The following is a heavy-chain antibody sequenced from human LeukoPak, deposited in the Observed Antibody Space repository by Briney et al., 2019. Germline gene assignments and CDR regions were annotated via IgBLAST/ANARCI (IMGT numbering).Heavy chain of an antibody. CDR3: ALVATGGDYYYGMDV. D-gene: IGHD5-12*01. J-gene: IGHJ6*02. CDR1: GGSFISYG. CDR2: IIPIISTR. V-gene: IGHV1-69*06. Sequence: SVKVSCKASGGSFISYGISWVRQAPGQGLEWMGGIIPIISTRNYAQKFQGRVTMTEDTSTDTAYMELSSLRSEDTAVYYCALVATGGDYYYGMDVWGQGTTVTVSS.